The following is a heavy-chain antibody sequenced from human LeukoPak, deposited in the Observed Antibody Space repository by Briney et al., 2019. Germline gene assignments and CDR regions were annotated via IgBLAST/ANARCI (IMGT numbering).Heavy chain of an antibody. CDR2: INPNSGGT. J-gene: IGHJ2*01. CDR1: GYTSTGYY. V-gene: IGHV1-2*02. CDR3: ARYTGSSSYWYFDL. Sequence: ASVKVSCKASGYTSTGYYMHWVRQAPGQGLEWMGWINPNSGGTNYAQKFQGRVTMTRDTSISTAYMELSRLRPDDTAVYYCARYTGSSSYWYFDLWGRGTLVTVSS. D-gene: IGHD6-13*01.